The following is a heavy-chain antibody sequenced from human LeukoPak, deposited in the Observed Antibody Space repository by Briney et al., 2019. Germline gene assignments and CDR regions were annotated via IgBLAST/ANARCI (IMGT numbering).Heavy chain of an antibody. V-gene: IGHV1-2*02. J-gene: IGHJ5*02. CDR1: GYTFSVYY. CDR3: AKGRVVAGSKSLTYHWFDP. D-gene: IGHD6-19*01. Sequence: ASLTVSFTGSGYTFSVYYIHWVRQGPGQGLGWVGWINPNSGGTKYAQKFQGRTSMTRDTSISTVYMGLSRLTSDDTAVYYCAKGRVVAGSKSLTYHWFDPWGQGTLVTVSS. CDR2: INPNSGGT.